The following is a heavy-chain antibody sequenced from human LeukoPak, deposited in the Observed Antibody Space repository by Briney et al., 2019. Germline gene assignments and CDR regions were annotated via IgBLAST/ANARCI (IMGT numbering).Heavy chain of an antibody. J-gene: IGHJ3*02. Sequence: GGSLRLSCAASGFTFSSYAMSWVRQAPGKGLEWVSAISGSGGSTYYADSVKGRFTISRDNSKNTLYLQMNGLRAEDTAVYYCAKGSSGDWDAFDIWGQGTMVTVSS. CDR2: ISGSGGST. D-gene: IGHD2-21*01. CDR3: AKGSSGDWDAFDI. V-gene: IGHV3-23*01. CDR1: GFTFSSYA.